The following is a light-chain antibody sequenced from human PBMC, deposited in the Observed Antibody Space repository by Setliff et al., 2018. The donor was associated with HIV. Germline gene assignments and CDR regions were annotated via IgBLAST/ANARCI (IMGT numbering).Light chain of an antibody. CDR3: SSYTSSSTLV. J-gene: IGLJ1*01. V-gene: IGLV2-14*02. Sequence: QSALTQPASVSGSPGQAITISCTGDNSDIGTYDLVSWYQQHPGRAPKLTIFEVKRRPSGVSNRFSGSKSGNTASLTISGLQAEDEADYYCSSYTSSSTLVFGTGTKVTVL. CDR2: EVK. CDR1: NSDIGTYDL.